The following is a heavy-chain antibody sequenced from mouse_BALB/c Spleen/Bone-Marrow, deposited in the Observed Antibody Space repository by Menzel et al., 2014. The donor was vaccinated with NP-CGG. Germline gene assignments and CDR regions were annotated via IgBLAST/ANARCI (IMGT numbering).Heavy chain of an antibody. D-gene: IGHD2-14*01. CDR3: ARGGYDGAWFAY. V-gene: IGHV1S56*01. CDR2: IYPGNVNT. CDR1: GYTFTTYY. J-gene: IGHJ3*01. Sequence: QVQLKQSGPELVKPGASVRISCKASGYTFTTYYIHWVKQRPGQGLEWIGWIYPGNVNTNYSEKFKGKATLTADKSSSTAYMQLSSLTSEDSAVYFCARGGYDGAWFAYWRQGTLVTVSA.